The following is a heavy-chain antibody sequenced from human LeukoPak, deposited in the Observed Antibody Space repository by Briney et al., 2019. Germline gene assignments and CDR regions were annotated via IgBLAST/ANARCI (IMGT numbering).Heavy chain of an antibody. Sequence: SETLSLTCTVSGGSISSGSYYWGWIRQPPGKGLEWIGSIYYSGSAYYNPSLKSRVTISVDMSKDQFSLKLSSVTAADTAMYYCVRDGSGYFNWFDPWGQGTLVTVSS. CDR1: GGSISSGSYY. CDR2: IYYSGSA. J-gene: IGHJ5*02. D-gene: IGHD3-3*01. V-gene: IGHV4-39*07. CDR3: VRDGSGYFNWFDP.